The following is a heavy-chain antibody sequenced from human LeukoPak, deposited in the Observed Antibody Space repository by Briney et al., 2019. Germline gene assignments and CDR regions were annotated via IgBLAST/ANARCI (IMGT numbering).Heavy chain of an antibody. V-gene: IGHV4-30-4*08. D-gene: IGHD5-24*01. Sequence: SETLSLTCTVSGGSVSSGSYYWSWIRQPPGKGLEWIGYIYYSGSTYYNPSLKSRVTISVDTFKNQFSLKLSSVTAADTAVYYCARAPRALEMATIPDYFDYWGQGTLVTVSS. CDR1: GGSVSSGSYY. CDR3: ARAPRALEMATIPDYFDY. CDR2: IYYSGST. J-gene: IGHJ4*02.